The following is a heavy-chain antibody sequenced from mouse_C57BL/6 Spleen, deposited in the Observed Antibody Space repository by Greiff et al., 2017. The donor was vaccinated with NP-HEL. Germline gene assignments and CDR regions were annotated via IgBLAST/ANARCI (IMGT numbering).Heavy chain of an antibody. CDR2: ISYDGSN. CDR3: ARDIRYWYFDV. CDR1: GYSITSGYY. V-gene: IGHV3-6*01. D-gene: IGHD1-1*01. J-gene: IGHJ1*03. Sequence: VQLKESGPGLVKPSQSLSLTCSVTGYSITSGYYWNWIRQFPGNKLEWMGYISYDGSNNYNPSLKNRISITRDTSKNQFFLKLNSVTTEDTATYYCARDIRYWYFDVWGTGTTVTVSS.